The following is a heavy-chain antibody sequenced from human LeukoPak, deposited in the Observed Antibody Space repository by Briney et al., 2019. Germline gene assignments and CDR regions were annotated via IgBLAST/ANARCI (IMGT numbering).Heavy chain of an antibody. V-gene: IGHV4-59*02. J-gene: IGHJ3*01. CDR2: IYDMGST. Sequence: SETLSLTCTVSGDSVYTYYWGWIRQPPGKGLETIGYIYDMGSTNYSPSLKSRVSISIDTSKNQFSLRLDSVTAADTAVYYCARSPVKGGWYGALDFWGRGTMVTVSS. CDR3: ARSPVKGGWYGALDF. CDR1: GDSVYTYY. D-gene: IGHD6-19*01.